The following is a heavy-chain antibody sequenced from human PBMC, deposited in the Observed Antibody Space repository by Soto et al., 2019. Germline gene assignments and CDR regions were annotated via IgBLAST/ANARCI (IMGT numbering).Heavy chain of an antibody. J-gene: IGHJ4*02. Sequence: EVQLVESGGGLVQPGGSLRLSCAASGFTFSSYEMNWVRQAPGKGLEWVSYISSSGSTIYYADSVKGRFTISRDNAKNSLYLQMNSLRAEDTAVYYCASRYSGYDSALYYFDYWGQGTLVAVSS. CDR1: GFTFSSYE. V-gene: IGHV3-48*03. D-gene: IGHD5-12*01. CDR3: ASRYSGYDSALYYFDY. CDR2: ISSSGSTI.